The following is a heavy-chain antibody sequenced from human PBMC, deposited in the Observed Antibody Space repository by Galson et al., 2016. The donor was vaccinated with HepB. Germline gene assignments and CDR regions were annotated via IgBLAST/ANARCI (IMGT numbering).Heavy chain of an antibody. V-gene: IGHV3-23*01. CDR3: AKALRVTAAGIPDFDY. D-gene: IGHD6-13*01. CDR2: ISPSGGST. Sequence: SLRLSCAASGFTFSSYAMTWVRQAPGKGLEWVSAISPSGGSTYYTDSVKGRFAISRDNSKNTLYLQMSSLRAEDTALYYCAKALRVTAAGIPDFDYWGQGTQVTVSS. J-gene: IGHJ4*02. CDR1: GFTFSSYA.